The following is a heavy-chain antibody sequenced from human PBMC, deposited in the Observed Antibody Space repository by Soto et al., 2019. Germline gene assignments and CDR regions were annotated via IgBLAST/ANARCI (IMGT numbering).Heavy chain of an antibody. Sequence: ASVKVSYSASVYTFTSCGISWVRQAPGQGLEWMGWISAYNGNTNYAQKLQGRVTMTTDTPTSTAYMELRSLRSDDTAVYYCARISSGREGAFDIWGQGTMVTVSS. V-gene: IGHV1-18*01. J-gene: IGHJ3*02. D-gene: IGHD6-19*01. CDR2: ISAYNGNT. CDR1: VYTFTSCG. CDR3: ARISSGREGAFDI.